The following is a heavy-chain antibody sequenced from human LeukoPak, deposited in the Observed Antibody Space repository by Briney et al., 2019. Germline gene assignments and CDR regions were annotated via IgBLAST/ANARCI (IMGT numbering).Heavy chain of an antibody. Sequence: PSETLSLTCTVSGGSISSSSYYWGWIRQPPGKGLEWIGSIYYNGSTYYNPSLKSRVTISVDTSKNQFSLKLSSVTAADTAVYYCARASTIFGVTDAFEIWGQGTMVTVSS. CDR2: IYYNGST. J-gene: IGHJ3*02. V-gene: IGHV4-39*01. CDR3: ARASTIFGVTDAFEI. CDR1: GGSISSSSYY. D-gene: IGHD3-3*01.